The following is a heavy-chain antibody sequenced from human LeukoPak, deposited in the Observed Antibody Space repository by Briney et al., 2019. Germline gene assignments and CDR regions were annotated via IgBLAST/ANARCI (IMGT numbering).Heavy chain of an antibody. J-gene: IGHJ4*02. V-gene: IGHV3-21*01. CDR2: ISSSSSYT. Sequence: GGSLRLSCAASGFTFSSYSMSWVRQAPGKGLEWVSSISSSSSYTYYADSVKGRFTISRDNAKNSLYLQMNSLRAEDTAVYYCARVIPFPDYWGQGTLVTVSS. CDR1: GFTFSSYS. CDR3: ARVIPFPDY.